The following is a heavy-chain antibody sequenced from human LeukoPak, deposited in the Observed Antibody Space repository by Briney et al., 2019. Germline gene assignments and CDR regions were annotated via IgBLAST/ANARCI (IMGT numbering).Heavy chain of an antibody. CDR2: IKADGSEN. D-gene: IGHD1-14*01. V-gene: IGHV3-7*01. Sequence: GGSLRLSCAASGFTFSSYWMSWVRQAPGKGLEWVANIKADGSENHYVGSVKGRFTISRDNTKNSLYLQMNSLRDEDTAVYYCSAGPHFDYWGQGTLVTVSS. J-gene: IGHJ4*02. CDR3: SAGPHFDY. CDR1: GFTFSSYW.